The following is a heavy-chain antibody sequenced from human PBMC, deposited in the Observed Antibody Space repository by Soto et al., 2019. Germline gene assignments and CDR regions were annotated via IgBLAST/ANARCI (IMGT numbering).Heavy chain of an antibody. J-gene: IGHJ5*02. D-gene: IGHD3-16*01. CDR1: GASIRSYH. Sequence: SETLSLTCAVSGASIRSYHWSFLRQPAGKGLEWIGRIQHTGNTNYNPSLKSRVTMSADTSKNQISLKMTSVTAADTAVYFCAKDVSSRRWFDPWGQGIRVTVSS. CDR3: AKDVSSRRWFDP. V-gene: IGHV4-4*07. CDR2: IQHTGNT.